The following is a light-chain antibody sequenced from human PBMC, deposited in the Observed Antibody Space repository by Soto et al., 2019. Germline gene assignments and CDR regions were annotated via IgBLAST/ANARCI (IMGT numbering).Light chain of an antibody. Sequence: EIVRTQSPATLSVSPGERATLSCMASQSDGSDLAWYQQKPGQAPRLVIYDIFTRATGVATRISGSGSGTEFTLTISSLQSEDFAVYYCQQYNSWPLTFGGWTKVEIK. CDR3: QQYNSWPLT. CDR1: QSDGSD. J-gene: IGKJ4*01. CDR2: DIF. V-gene: IGKV3D-15*01.